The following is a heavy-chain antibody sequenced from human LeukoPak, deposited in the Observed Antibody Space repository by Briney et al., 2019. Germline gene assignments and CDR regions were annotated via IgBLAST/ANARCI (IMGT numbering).Heavy chain of an antibody. Sequence: GASVKVSCKTSGYTFTVYYIHWVRQAPGQGPEWMGWINPNSGGTKYAEKFQGRVTMTRDTSISTAYMEVGRLTSDDTAVYYCARDDCSGGSCYRTWGKGTLVTVSS. D-gene: IGHD2-15*01. J-gene: IGHJ4*02. CDR2: INPNSGGT. CDR1: GYTFTVYY. V-gene: IGHV1-2*02. CDR3: ARDDCSGGSCYRT.